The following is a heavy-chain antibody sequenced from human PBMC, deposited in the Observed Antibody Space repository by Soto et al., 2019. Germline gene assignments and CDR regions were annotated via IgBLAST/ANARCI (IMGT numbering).Heavy chain of an antibody. J-gene: IGHJ6*02. Sequence: ASVKVSCKASGYTFTNYGINWVRQAPGQGLEWMGWISAYNGNTDYAQKFQGRVTMTTDTSTSTVYMELRSLRSDDTAVYFCARAASLSYYYAVDVWGQGTTVTVSS. CDR2: ISAYNGNT. CDR3: ARAASLSYYYAVDV. V-gene: IGHV1-18*01. CDR1: GYTFTNYG.